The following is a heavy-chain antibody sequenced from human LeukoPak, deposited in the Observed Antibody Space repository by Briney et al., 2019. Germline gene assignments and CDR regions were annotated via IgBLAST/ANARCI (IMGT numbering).Heavy chain of an antibody. V-gene: IGHV3-23*01. J-gene: IGHJ4*02. CDR1: GFTFSNYA. CDR2: INDDDSST. Sequence: GGSLRLSCAASGFTFSNYAMSWVRQAPGKGLEWVSVINDDDSSTYYADSVKGRFTISRDNSKNTLYLQMNSLRAEDTAVYYCAKDEYDFWSGYYPYWGQGTLVTVSS. CDR3: AKDEYDFWSGYYPY. D-gene: IGHD3-3*01.